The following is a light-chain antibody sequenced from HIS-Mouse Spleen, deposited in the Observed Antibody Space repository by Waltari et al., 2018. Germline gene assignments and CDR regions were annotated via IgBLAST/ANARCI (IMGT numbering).Light chain of an antibody. CDR1: QSLLHSNGYNY. CDR2: LGS. Sequence: DIVMTQSPLSLPVTPGKPASISCRSSQSLLHSNGYNYLDWYLQKPGQSPQLLIYLGSNRASGVPDRFSGSGSGTDFTLKISRVEAEDVGVYYCMQALQTPWTFGQGTKLEIK. V-gene: IGKV2-28*01. J-gene: IGKJ2*01. CDR3: MQALQTPWT.